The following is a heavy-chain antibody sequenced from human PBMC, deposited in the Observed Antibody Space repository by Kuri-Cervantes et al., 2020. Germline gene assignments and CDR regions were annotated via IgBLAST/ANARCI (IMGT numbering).Heavy chain of an antibody. CDR2: IDHSGST. CDR1: GASISGYDYY. CDR3: ASWNDDRGFFAY. Sequence: SETLSLTCTVSGASISGYDYYWTWIRQPPGKGLEWIGEIDHSGSTNYHPSLKRRVTISVDTSKNQFSLKLSSVTAANTAVYYCASWNDDRGFFAYWGQGTLVTVSS. V-gene: IGHV4-39*07. D-gene: IGHD1-1*01. J-gene: IGHJ4*02.